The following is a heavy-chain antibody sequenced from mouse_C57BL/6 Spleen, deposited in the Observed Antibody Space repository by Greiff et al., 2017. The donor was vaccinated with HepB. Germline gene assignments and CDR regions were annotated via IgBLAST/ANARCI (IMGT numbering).Heavy chain of an antibody. J-gene: IGHJ2*01. CDR2: IYPGSGST. Sequence: QVQLQQPGAELVKPGASVKMSCKASGYTFTSYWITWVKQRPGQGLEWIGDIYPGSGSTNYNEKFKSKATMTVDTSSSTAYMQLSSLTSEDSAVYYCARGGYGIYYDYDFDYWGQGTTLTVSS. V-gene: IGHV1-55*01. CDR3: ARGGYGIYYDYDFDY. D-gene: IGHD2-4*01. CDR1: GYTFTSYW.